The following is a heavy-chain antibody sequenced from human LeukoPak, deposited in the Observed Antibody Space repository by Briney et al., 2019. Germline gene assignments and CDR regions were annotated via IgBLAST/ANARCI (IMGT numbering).Heavy chain of an antibody. J-gene: IGHJ4*02. CDR1: GGTFSSYA. V-gene: IGHV1-69*05. CDR3: ARETHYYDSSGYRPIDY. Sequence: SVKVSRKASGGTFSSYAISWVRQAPGQGLEWMGRIIPIFGTANYAQKFQGRVTITTDESTSTAYMELSSLRSEDTAVYYCARETHYYDSSGYRPIDYWGQGTLVTVSS. D-gene: IGHD3-22*01. CDR2: IIPIFGTA.